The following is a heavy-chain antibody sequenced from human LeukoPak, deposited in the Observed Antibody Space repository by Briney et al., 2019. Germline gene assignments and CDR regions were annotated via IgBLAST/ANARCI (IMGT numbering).Heavy chain of an antibody. V-gene: IGHV4-4*09. CDR2: IYTSGST. D-gene: IGHD3-16*01. CDR3: ARHGDLGGYYFDY. J-gene: IGHJ4*02. Sequence: SETLFLTCTVSGGSISSYYWSWIRQPPGKGLEWIGYIYTSGSTNYNPSLKSRVTISVDTSKNQFSLKLSSVTAADTAVYYCARHGDLGGYYFDYWGQGTLVTVSS. CDR1: GGSISSYY.